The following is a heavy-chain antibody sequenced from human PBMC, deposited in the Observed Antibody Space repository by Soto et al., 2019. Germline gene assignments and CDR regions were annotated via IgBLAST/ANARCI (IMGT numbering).Heavy chain of an antibody. J-gene: IGHJ4*02. CDR1: GFPFSSYV. CDR2: ISYDGSNK. D-gene: IGHD6-6*01. CDR3: ASIAARSY. V-gene: IGHV3-30*03. Sequence: PGGSLRLSCAASGFPFSSYVMHLVRQAPGKGLEWVAVISYDGSNKYYADSVKGRFTISRDSSKNTLYLQMNSLRAEDTAVYYCASIAARSYWGQGTLVTVSS.